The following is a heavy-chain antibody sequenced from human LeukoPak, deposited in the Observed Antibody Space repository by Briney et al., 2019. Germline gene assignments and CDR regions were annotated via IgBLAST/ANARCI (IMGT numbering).Heavy chain of an antibody. CDR2: IYTTGST. CDR3: VRPVRYSYGLV. D-gene: IGHD5-18*01. CDR1: GDSISSGSYY. J-gene: IGHJ4*02. V-gene: IGHV4-61*02. Sequence: SQTLSLTCTVSGDSISSGSYYWSWIRQPAGTGLEWIGRIYTTGSTNYNPSLKNRVTISVDTSKNQFSLKLSSVTAADTAVYYCVRPVRYSYGLVWGQGTLVTVSS.